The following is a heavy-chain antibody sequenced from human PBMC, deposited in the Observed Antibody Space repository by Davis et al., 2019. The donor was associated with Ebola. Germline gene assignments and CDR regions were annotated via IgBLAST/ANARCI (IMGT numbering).Heavy chain of an antibody. CDR2: TYYRSKWFV. Sequence: MPSQTLSLTCAISGASVSSNTAAWNWTRQSPSRGLEWLGRTYYRSKWFVDYAVSVKSRMTINSDTSKNQFSLQLSSVTPEDTAVYYCARDPPYDQGYDYWGQGILVTVSS. CDR3: ARDPPYDQGYDY. CDR1: GASVSSNTAA. D-gene: IGHD3-22*01. V-gene: IGHV6-1*01. J-gene: IGHJ4*02.